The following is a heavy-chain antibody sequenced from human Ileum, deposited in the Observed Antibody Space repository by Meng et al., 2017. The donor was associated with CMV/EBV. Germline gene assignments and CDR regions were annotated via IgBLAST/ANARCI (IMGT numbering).Heavy chain of an antibody. CDR3: ARADRRSGDSSLDY. V-gene: IGHV3-74*01. Sequence: SGCTFSNYDMHWVRQAPGKGLVWVARISNDGSGTTYADSVKGRFTMSRDNAKNTLYLQMNSLRAEDTAVYYCARADRRSGDSSLDYWGQGALVTVSS. CDR2: ISNDGSGT. J-gene: IGHJ4*02. CDR1: GCTFSNYD. D-gene: IGHD2-15*01.